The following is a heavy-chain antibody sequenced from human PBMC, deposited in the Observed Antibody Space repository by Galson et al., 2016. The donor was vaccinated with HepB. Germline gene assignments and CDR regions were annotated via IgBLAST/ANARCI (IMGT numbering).Heavy chain of an antibody. CDR1: GGSVRSGIYY. V-gene: IGHV4-61*01. J-gene: IGHJ6*02. CDR3: ARDRRYDFSSGYPRYGMDV. D-gene: IGHD3-3*01. Sequence: SETLSLTCTVSGGSVRSGIYYWSWIRQPPGEGLEWIGHIYYTGSTNYNPSLKSRVTISLDTSKNQFSLRMTSVTAADTAVYYRARDRRYDFSSGYPRYGMDVWGHGTTVTVSS. CDR2: IYYTGST.